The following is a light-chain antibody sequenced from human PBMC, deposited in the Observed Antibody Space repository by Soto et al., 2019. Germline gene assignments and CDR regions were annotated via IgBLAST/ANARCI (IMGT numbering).Light chain of an antibody. J-gene: IGKJ1*01. CDR3: QQYNNWPQT. CDR1: QSISSN. Sequence: EIVMTQSPATLSVSPGERATLSCRASQSISSNLAWYQQKPGQAPTLLIYGASTMATGIPARFSGTGSGTDFTLTISTLQSEDFAVYYRQQYNNWPQTFGHGTKVEIK. CDR2: GAS. V-gene: IGKV3-15*01.